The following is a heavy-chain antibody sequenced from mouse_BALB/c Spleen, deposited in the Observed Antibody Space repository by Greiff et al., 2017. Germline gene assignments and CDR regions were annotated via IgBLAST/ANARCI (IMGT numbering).Heavy chain of an antibody. CDR2: ISSGGSYT. J-gene: IGHJ2*01. D-gene: IGHD1-1*01. CDR1: GFTFSSYG. CDR3: ARHDPITTVVADFDY. V-gene: IGHV5-6*01. Sequence: EVKLVESGGDLVKPGGSLKLSCAASGFTFSSYGMSWVRQTPDKRLEWVATISSGGSYTYYPDSVKGRFTISRDNAKNTLYLQMSSLKSEDTAMYYCARHDPITTVVADFDYWGQGTTLTVSS.